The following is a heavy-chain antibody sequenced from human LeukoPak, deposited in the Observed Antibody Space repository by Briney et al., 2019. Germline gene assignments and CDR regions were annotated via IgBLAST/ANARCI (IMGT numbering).Heavy chain of an antibody. V-gene: IGHV4-59*01. Sequence: SETLSLTCTVSGGSISSYYWSWIRQPPGKGLEWIGYIYYSGSTNYNPSLKSRVTISVDTSKSQFSLKLSSVTAADTAVYYCAREIYGDYFDYWGQGNLVTVSS. CDR2: IYYSGST. J-gene: IGHJ4*02. CDR1: GGSISSYY. D-gene: IGHD4-17*01. CDR3: AREIYGDYFDY.